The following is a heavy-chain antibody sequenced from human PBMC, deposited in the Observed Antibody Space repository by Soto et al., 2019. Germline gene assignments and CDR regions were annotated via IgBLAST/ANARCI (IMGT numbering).Heavy chain of an antibody. J-gene: IGHJ6*02. CDR1: GFNFNTYS. V-gene: IGHV3-48*02. CDR3: ARDRGSHWGDV. CDR2: ISGGRTSI. D-gene: IGHD3-16*01. Sequence: MRLSCVGSGFNFNTYSMNWVRQAPGKGLEWVAYISGGRTSIYYADSVKGRFTISRDDAKNSLYLQMNSLRDEDTAVYYCARDRGSHWGDVWGQGTTVTVSS.